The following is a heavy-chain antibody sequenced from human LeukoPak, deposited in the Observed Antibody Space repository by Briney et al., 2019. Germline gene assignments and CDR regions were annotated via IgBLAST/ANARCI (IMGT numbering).Heavy chain of an antibody. CDR1: GYTFTSYG. Sequence: VASVKVSCKASGYTFTSYGISWVRQAPGQGLEWMGWISAYNGNTNYAQKLQGRVTMTTDTSTSTAYRELRSLRSDDTAVYYCARIRLAAAGTFGYWGQGTLVTVSS. CDR3: ARIRLAAAGTFGY. CDR2: ISAYNGNT. V-gene: IGHV1-18*01. D-gene: IGHD6-13*01. J-gene: IGHJ4*02.